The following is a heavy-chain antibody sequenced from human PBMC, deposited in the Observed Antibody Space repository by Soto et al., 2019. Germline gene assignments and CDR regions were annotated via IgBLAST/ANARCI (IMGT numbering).Heavy chain of an antibody. CDR2: IFHTGST. Sequence: HLQLQEAGSGRVKPSQTLSLSCAVSGDSLNSGGYSWSWIRQPPGKGLEGIGNIFHTGSTSYNPSLKSLVTMSLDRSKHPFSMAVNSMTAEDTAVYYRASFGCGSTSRYARWFDPWGPGNLVAVSS. V-gene: IGHV4-30-2*01. CDR3: ASFGCGSTSRYARWFDP. D-gene: IGHD2-2*01. CDR1: GDSLNSGGYS. J-gene: IGHJ5*02.